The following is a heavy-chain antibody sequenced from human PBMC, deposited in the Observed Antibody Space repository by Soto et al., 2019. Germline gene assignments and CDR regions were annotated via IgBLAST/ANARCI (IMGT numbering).Heavy chain of an antibody. V-gene: IGHV1-69*12. Sequence: QVQLVQSGAEVKKPESSVRVSCKASGGTFNSYAITWVRQAPGQGLEWMGGTIPMFGTTKYAQKFQGRVTSTADEATNRAYMELSSLRSEDTAVYYCTRWGFRYHSFGYYLGIDGMDVWGQGTTVIVSS. D-gene: IGHD2-2*03. CDR2: TIPMFGTT. CDR3: TRWGFRYHSFGYYLGIDGMDV. CDR1: GGTFNSYA. J-gene: IGHJ6*02.